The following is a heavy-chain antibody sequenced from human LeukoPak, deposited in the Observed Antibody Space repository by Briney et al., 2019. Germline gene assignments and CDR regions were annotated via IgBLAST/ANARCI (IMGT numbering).Heavy chain of an antibody. CDR2: IYYSGST. J-gene: IGHJ1*01. V-gene: IGHV4-59*01. CDR3: ARGPYCGGDCYSGLAEYFQH. Sequence: SETLSLTCTVSGGSISSYYWSWIRQPPGKGLEWIGYIYYSGSTNYNPSLKSRVTISVDTSKNQFSLKLSSVTAADTAVYYCARGPYCGGDCYSGLAEYFQHWGQGTLVTVSS. CDR1: GGSISSYY. D-gene: IGHD2-21*02.